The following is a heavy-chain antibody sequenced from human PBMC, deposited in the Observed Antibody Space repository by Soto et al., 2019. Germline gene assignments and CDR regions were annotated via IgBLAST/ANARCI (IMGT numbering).Heavy chain of an antibody. V-gene: IGHV3-64*01. CDR2: ISSNGGST. Sequence: PGGSLRLSCAASGFTFSSYSMHWVRQAPGKGLEYVSAISSNGGSTYYANSVKGRFTISRDNSKNTLYLQMGSLRAEDMAVYYCARRGDDIVVVDVWGKGTTVTVSS. CDR3: ARRGDDIVVVDV. CDR1: GFTFSSYS. J-gene: IGHJ6*04. D-gene: IGHD2-15*01.